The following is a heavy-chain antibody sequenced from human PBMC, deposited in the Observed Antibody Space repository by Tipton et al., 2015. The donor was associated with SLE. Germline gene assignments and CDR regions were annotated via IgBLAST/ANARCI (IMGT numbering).Heavy chain of an antibody. V-gene: IGHV3-15*01. CDR1: GFTFSNAW. D-gene: IGHD6-19*01. Sequence: QLVQSGGGLVKPGGSLRLSCAASGFTFSNAWMSWVRQAPGKGLEWVGRIKSKTDGGTTDYAAPVEGRFTISRDDSKNTLYLQMNSLKTEDTAVYYCTTDEKAGAFDIWGQGTMVTVSS. J-gene: IGHJ3*02. CDR2: IKSKTDGGTT. CDR3: TTDEKAGAFDI.